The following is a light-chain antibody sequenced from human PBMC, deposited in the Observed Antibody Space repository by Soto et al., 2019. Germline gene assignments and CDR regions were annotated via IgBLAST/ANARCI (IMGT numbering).Light chain of an antibody. CDR2: MVS. J-gene: IGKJ1*01. Sequence: DVVMTQSPLSLPVTLGQPASISCRSSQILVYTDGNIYLNWFQQRPGQSPRRLIYMVSNRDSGVQDRFSGSGSGTDFTLKISRVEAEDVGVYYCMQGTHWPWTFGQGTMVEIK. CDR3: MQGTHWPWT. V-gene: IGKV2-30*01. CDR1: QILVYTDGNIY.